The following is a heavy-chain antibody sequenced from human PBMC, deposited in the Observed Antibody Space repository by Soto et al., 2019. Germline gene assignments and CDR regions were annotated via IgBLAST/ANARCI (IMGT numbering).Heavy chain of an antibody. D-gene: IGHD3-3*01. V-gene: IGHV3-53*04. CDR3: ARGTYFGVAQFDY. Sequence: EVQLVESGGGLVQPGGSLRLSCAASGFTVSSNYMSWVRQAPGKGLEWVSVINSGGSTYYADSVKGRFTISRHNSKNTLYLQMNSLRAEDTAVYYCARGTYFGVAQFDYWGQGTLVTVSS. J-gene: IGHJ4*02. CDR1: GFTVSSNY. CDR2: INSGGST.